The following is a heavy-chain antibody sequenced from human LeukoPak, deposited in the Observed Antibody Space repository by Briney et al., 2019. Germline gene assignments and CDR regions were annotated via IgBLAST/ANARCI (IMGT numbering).Heavy chain of an antibody. J-gene: IGHJ4*02. D-gene: IGHD3-10*01. Sequence: SETLSLTCTVSGGSISSYYWSWIRQPPGNGLEWMGYIYYSGSTNYNPSLKSRVTISVDTSKNQFSLKLSSVTAADTAVYYCARVLYGSGVDYWGQGTLVTVSS. CDR1: GGSISSYY. V-gene: IGHV4-59*08. CDR2: IYYSGST. CDR3: ARVLYGSGVDY.